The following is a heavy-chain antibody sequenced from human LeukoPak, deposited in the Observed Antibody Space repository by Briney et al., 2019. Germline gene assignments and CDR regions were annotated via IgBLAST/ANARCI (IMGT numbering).Heavy chain of an antibody. D-gene: IGHD2-21*02. V-gene: IGHV3-74*01. Sequence: GGSLRLSCAASGFTFSTYWMHWVRQAPGKGLVWVSRINSDGSSTNYADSVKGRFTISRDNAKNTLYLQMNSLRTEDTAVYYCARGPFCGGDCSGIWGQGTMVTVSS. J-gene: IGHJ3*02. CDR1: GFTFSTYW. CDR3: ARGPFCGGDCSGI. CDR2: INSDGSST.